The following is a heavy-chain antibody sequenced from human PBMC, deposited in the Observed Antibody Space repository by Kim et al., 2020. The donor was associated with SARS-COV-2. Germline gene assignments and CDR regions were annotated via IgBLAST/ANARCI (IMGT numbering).Heavy chain of an antibody. CDR2: T. J-gene: IGHJ3*01. V-gene: IGHV4-34*01. Sequence: TNYHPALKCRITISVDTSTNQFSLKLKSVTVGDSAMYFCARVTRWPDAFDVWGQGTLVTVSS. CDR3: ARVTRWPDAFDV. D-gene: IGHD2-15*01.